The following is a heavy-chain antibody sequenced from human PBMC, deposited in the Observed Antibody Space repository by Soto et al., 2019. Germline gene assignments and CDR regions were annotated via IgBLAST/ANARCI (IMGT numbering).Heavy chain of an antibody. D-gene: IGHD2-21*02. Sequence: QVQLVQSGAEVKKPGASVNVSCKASGNTFSNYYIHWVRQAPGQGLAWMGTINPSGGSTNYAQKLLGRVTMTRDKSTSTLYMEVTSLTSEDTAVYYCARGGRIVVVTAAFDYWGQGTLVTVSS. J-gene: IGHJ4*02. V-gene: IGHV1-46*04. CDR1: GNTFSNYY. CDR3: ARGGRIVVVTAAFDY. CDR2: INPSGGST.